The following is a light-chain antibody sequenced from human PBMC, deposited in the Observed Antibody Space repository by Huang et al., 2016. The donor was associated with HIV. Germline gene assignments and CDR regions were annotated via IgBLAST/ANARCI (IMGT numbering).Light chain of an antibody. J-gene: IGKJ2*01. Sequence: DIQMTQSPSSLSASVGDRVTITCQASQDITNYLNWYQQKPGKAPKLLIFDASNLKTGVPSRCSGSGSGTDFTLTISSLQPEDVATYYCQHYDSLPPYTFGQGTKLEIK. CDR1: QDITNY. CDR2: DAS. V-gene: IGKV1-33*01. CDR3: QHYDSLPPYT.